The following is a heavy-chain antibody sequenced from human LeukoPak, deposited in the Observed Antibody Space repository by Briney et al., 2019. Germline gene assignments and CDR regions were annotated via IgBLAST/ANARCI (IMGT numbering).Heavy chain of an antibody. Sequence: SETLSLTCTVSSGSISSYYWSWIRQPPGKGLEWIGYIYYSGSTNYNPSLKSRVTISVDTSKNQFSLKLSSVTAADTAVYYCARGQPYDFWSGYAPGWFDPWGQGTLVTVSS. D-gene: IGHD3-3*01. CDR3: ARGQPYDFWSGYAPGWFDP. CDR2: IYYSGST. CDR1: SGSISSYY. J-gene: IGHJ5*02. V-gene: IGHV4-59*01.